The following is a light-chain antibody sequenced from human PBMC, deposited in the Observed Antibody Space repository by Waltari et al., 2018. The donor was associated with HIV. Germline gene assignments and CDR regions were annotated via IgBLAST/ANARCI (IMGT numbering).Light chain of an antibody. J-gene: IGLJ1*01. CDR1: SSDVVGYNY. CDR3: SSYTSSSTQV. CDR2: EVT. Sequence: QSALTQPASVSGSPGQSITISCTGTSSDVVGYNYVFWYQQHPGKATNLMISEVTNRPSGVSNRFSASKSGNTAALTISGLQAEDEADYYCSSYTSSSTQVFGTGTKVTVL. V-gene: IGLV2-14*01.